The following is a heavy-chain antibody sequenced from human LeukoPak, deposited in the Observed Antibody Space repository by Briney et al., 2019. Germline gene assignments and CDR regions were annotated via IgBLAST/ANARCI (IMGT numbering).Heavy chain of an antibody. CDR1: EFTFSDYY. J-gene: IGHJ4*02. Sequence: GGSLRLSCAASEFTFSDYYMSWIRQAPGKGLEWVSYISSSSSYIYYADSVKGRFTISRDNAKNSLYLQMNSLRGEDTAVYYCAKPAKTDYVDYWGQGTLVTVSS. CDR3: AKPAKTDYVDY. D-gene: IGHD4/OR15-4a*01. CDR2: ISSSSSYI. V-gene: IGHV3-11*03.